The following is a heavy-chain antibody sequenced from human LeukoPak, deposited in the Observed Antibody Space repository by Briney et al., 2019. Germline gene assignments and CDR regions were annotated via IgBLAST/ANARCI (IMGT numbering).Heavy chain of an antibody. Sequence: ASVKVSCKPSGYPFSASGVTWIRQAPGQGLEWMGWIDPNDGDTTYAQTFQGRVIMTSDAFTKTAYMERRGLRSDYTAVYYCARGGGDNNLLDFWGQRTLVTVSS. CDR1: GYPFSASG. V-gene: IGHV1-18*04. D-gene: IGHD2-21*02. CDR2: IDPNDGDT. J-gene: IGHJ4*02. CDR3: ARGGGDNNLLDF.